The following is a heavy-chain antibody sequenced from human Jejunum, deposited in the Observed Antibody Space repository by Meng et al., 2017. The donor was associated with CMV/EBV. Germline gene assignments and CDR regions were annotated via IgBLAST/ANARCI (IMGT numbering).Heavy chain of an antibody. D-gene: IGHD4-23*01. V-gene: IGHV1-2*06. CDR3: TRDYSGNWAIDY. J-gene: IGHJ4*02. Sequence: CKASGYNFTAYWTHWVRQAPGQGLEWMGRIHPNAGSIDYAQKFQGRVTMTRDTSISTVYMDLSSLTSDDTAVYYCTRDYSGNWAIDYWGQGTLVTVSS. CDR2: IHPNAGSI. CDR1: GYNFTAYW.